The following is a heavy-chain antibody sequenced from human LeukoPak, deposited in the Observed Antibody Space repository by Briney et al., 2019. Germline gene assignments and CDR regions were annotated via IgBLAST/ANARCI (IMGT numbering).Heavy chain of an antibody. CDR1: GGFISSYY. CDR3: ARDSNCYGSGSYGFDH. V-gene: IGHV4-59*01. D-gene: IGHD3-10*01. J-gene: IGHJ4*02. Sequence: SETLSLTCTVSGGFISSYYWGWIRQPPGKGLEWIGYIYYTGSTNYNPSLKSRVTISIDTSKNQFSLKLSSVTAADTAVYYCARDSNCYGSGSYGFDHWGQGTLVTVSS. CDR2: IYYTGST.